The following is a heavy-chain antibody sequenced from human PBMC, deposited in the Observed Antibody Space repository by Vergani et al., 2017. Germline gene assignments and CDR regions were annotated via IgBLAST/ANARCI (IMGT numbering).Heavy chain of an antibody. CDR1: GYRFTSYW. D-gene: IGHD3-3*01. V-gene: IGHV5-51*03. J-gene: IGHJ5*02. CDR2: IYPGDSDV. CDR3: AKTHDFSSLYSSYNWFDP. Sequence: EVQLVQSGAEVKKPGESLKISCKGSGYRFTSYWIGWVRQMPGKGLEWMGIIYPGDSDVRYSPSFQGQVTMSVDKSLSTAYLQWSSLKASDTATYYCAKTHDFSSLYSSYNWFDPWGQGTQVTVSS.